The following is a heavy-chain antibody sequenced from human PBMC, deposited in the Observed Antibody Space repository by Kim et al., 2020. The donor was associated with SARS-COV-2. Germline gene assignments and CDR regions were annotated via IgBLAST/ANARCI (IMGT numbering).Heavy chain of an antibody. CDR2: IKQDGSEK. D-gene: IGHD3-10*01. Sequence: GGSLRLSCAASGFTFSSYWMSWVRQAPGKGLEWVANIKQDGSEKYYVDSVKGRFTISRDNAKNSLYLQMNSLRAEDTAVYYCARPVRGVANDAFDIWGQGTMVTVST. CDR1: GFTFSSYW. CDR3: ARPVRGVANDAFDI. V-gene: IGHV3-7*03. J-gene: IGHJ3*02.